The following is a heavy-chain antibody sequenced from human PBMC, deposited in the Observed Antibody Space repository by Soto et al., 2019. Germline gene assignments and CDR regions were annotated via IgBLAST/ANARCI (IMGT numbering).Heavy chain of an antibody. CDR2: IKSKTDGGTT. D-gene: IGHD5-18*01. Sequence: EVQLVESGGGLVKPGGSLRLSCAASGFTFSNAWMSWVRQAPGKGLEWVGRIKSKTDGGTTDYAAPVKGRFTISRDDSKNTLYLQMNSLKTEDTAVYYCRRTGYSYGVDYYYYMDVWGKGTTVTVSS. CDR3: RRTGYSYGVDYYYYMDV. J-gene: IGHJ6*03. V-gene: IGHV3-15*01. CDR1: GFTFSNAW.